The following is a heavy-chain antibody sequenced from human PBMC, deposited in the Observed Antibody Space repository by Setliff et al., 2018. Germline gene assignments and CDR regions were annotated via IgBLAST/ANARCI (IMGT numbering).Heavy chain of an antibody. Sequence: PGGSLRLSCAASGFIGSSYRKNGGRQAEGKGLEWVSSISRSSTYIYYADSMKGRFTISRDNAKNSLYLKMNSLRAEDTAVYYCARDPEWLQPWYFDLWGRGTLVTVSS. CDR1: GFIGSSYR. D-gene: IGHD3-3*01. CDR2: ISRSSTYI. V-gene: IGHV3-21*01. J-gene: IGHJ2*01. CDR3: ARDPEWLQPWYFDL.